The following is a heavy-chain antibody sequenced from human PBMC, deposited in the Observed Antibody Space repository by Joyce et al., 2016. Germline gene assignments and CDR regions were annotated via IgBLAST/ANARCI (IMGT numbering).Heavy chain of an antibody. J-gene: IGHJ4*02. CDR1: GFTFSSYS. Sequence: EVQLVESGGGLVKPGGSLRLSCAASGFTFSSYSMSWVRQAPGKGLDWVSSLSSSSSCIKYTDSVKGRFTISRDNAKNSLYLQMNSLRVEDTAVYYCARSSYTNGIFDYWGQGTLVTVSS. CDR2: LSSSSSCI. CDR3: ARSSYTNGIFDY. D-gene: IGHD2-8*01. V-gene: IGHV3-21*01.